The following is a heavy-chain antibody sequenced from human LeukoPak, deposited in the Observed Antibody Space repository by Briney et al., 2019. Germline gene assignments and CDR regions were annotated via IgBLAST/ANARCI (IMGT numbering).Heavy chain of an antibody. J-gene: IGHJ6*03. CDR1: GFTFSSYA. V-gene: IGHV3-30*04. D-gene: IGHD5/OR15-5a*01. Sequence: PGGSLRLSCAASGFTFSSYAVHWVRQAPGKGLEWVAVISYDGSNKYYADSVKGRFTISRDNSKNTLYLQMNSLRAEDTAVYYCARALRDYYYYYMDVWGKGTTVTVSS. CDR3: ARALRDYYYYYMDV. CDR2: ISYDGSNK.